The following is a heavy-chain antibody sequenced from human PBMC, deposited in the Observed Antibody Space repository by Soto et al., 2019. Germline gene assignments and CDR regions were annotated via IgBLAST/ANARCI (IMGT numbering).Heavy chain of an antibody. D-gene: IGHD2-2*01. CDR3: VKDSYADFHRVFSTAEYFFDY. CDR1: GFTFDDYA. Sequence: PGGSLRLSCTASGFTFDDYAMHWVRQGPGRGLEWVSGITWNSGKIAYADSVKGRFTIARDDDNNSLYLQMNSLRPEDTALYYCVKDSYADFHRVFSTAEYFFDYWGHGTLVTVSS. J-gene: IGHJ4*01. V-gene: IGHV3-9*01. CDR2: ITWNSGKI.